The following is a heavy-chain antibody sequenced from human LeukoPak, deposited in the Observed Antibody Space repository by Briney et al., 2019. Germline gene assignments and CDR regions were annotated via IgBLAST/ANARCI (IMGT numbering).Heavy chain of an antibody. CDR2: INSDGSST. Sequence: GGSLRLSCAAPGFTFSSYWMHWVRQAPGKGLVWVSRINSDGSSTSYADSVKGRFTISRDNAKNTLYLQMNSLRAEDTAVYYCARGGDYYGSDLDYWGQGTLVTVSS. V-gene: IGHV3-74*01. J-gene: IGHJ4*02. CDR3: ARGGDYYGSDLDY. CDR1: GFTFSSYW. D-gene: IGHD3-10*01.